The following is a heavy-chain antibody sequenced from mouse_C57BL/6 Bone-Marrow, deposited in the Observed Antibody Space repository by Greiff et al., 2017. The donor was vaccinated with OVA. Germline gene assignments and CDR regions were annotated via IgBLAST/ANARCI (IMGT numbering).Heavy chain of an antibody. CDR2: IWWDDDK. CDR1: GFSLSTFGMG. CDR3: ARIGGNYGYAMDY. Sequence: QVTLKVCGPGILQPSQTLSLTCSFSGFSLSTFGMGVGWIRQPSGKGLEWLAHIWWDDDKYYNPALKSRLTISKDTSKNQVFLKIANVYTADTATYYCARIGGNYGYAMDYWGQGTSVTVSS. V-gene: IGHV8-8*01. J-gene: IGHJ4*01. D-gene: IGHD2-1*01.